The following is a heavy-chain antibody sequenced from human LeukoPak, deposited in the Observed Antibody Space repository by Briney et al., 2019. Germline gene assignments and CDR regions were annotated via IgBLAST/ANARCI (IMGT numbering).Heavy chain of an antibody. CDR2: VSSSGETT. V-gene: IGHV3-23*01. Sequence: GGTLRLSCAGSGFSFSTYGMTWVRQAPGKGLEWVSSVSSSGETTYYADSVKGRFTISRDNSKSTLYLQMNSLRAEDTAVYYCAKAASSSWTNWFDPWGQGTLVTVSS. D-gene: IGHD6-13*01. J-gene: IGHJ5*02. CDR1: GFSFSTYG. CDR3: AKAASSSWTNWFDP.